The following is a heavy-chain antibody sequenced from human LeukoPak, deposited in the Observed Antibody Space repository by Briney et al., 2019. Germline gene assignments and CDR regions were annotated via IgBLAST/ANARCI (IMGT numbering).Heavy chain of an antibody. CDR2: IYHSGSS. V-gene: IGHV4-38-2*02. J-gene: IGHJ4*02. D-gene: IGHD6-19*01. CDR3: ARAETYSSGWYDPFFDY. Sequence: PSETLSLTCTVSTYSISSGYYWGWIRRPPGKGLEWIGSIYHSGSSYYNPSLKSRVTISVDTSKNQFSLKLRSVTAADTAVYHCARAETYSSGWYDPFFDYRGQGTLVTVST. CDR1: TYSISSGYY.